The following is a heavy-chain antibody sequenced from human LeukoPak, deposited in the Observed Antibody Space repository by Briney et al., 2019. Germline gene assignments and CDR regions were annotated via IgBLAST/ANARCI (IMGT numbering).Heavy chain of an antibody. V-gene: IGHV4-38-2*02. CDR3: ARLRAAAADY. CDR2: IYHSGIT. J-gene: IGHJ4*02. Sequence: SETLSLTCTVSDYSISSGYGYYWGWIRQPPGKGLEWIGNIYHSGITYYNHFNSSLKSRVTISIDTSKNQFSLRLTSVTAADTAVYYCARLRAAAADYWGQGTLVTVSS. D-gene: IGHD6-13*01. CDR1: DYSISSGYGYY.